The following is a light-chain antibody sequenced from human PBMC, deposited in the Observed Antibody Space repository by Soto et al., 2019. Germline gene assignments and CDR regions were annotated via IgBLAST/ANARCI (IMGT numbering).Light chain of an antibody. CDR1: SSDVGGYNY. CDR2: DVS. J-gene: IGLJ1*01. Sequence: QSALTQPASVSGSPGQSITISCTGTSSDVGGYNYVSWYQQHPGKAPKLMIYDVSNRPSGVSNRFSGSKSGNTASLTISGLQAEDEADYCCSSYTSSSTLGVFGTGT. CDR3: SSYTSSSTLGV. V-gene: IGLV2-14*01.